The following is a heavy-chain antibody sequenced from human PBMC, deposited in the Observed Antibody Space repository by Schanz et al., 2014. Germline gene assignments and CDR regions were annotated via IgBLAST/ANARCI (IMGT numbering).Heavy chain of an antibody. D-gene: IGHD4-17*01. CDR1: GGSASSGGDY. J-gene: IGHJ3*02. Sequence: QVQLQESGPGLAKPSQTLSLTCTVSGGSASSGGDYWCWIRQHPGKGLEWIGFISYSGSTYYNPSLKSRVTISVDTTKNQFSLNLSSAAAADTAVYYCARDRGRGDLPGDIWGQGTMVTVSS. V-gene: IGHV4-31*03. CDR2: ISYSGST. CDR3: ARDRGRGDLPGDI.